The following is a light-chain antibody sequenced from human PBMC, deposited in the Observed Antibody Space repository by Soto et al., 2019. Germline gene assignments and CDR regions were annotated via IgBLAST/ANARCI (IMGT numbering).Light chain of an antibody. CDR1: QRLSASD. CDR2: GAS. V-gene: IGKV3-15*01. J-gene: IGKJ1*01. Sequence: EIVLTQSPGTLSLSPVQRATLSCRASQRLSASDIAWYQQKPGQSPRLLIYGASTRATGIPARFSGSGSGTEFTLTISSLQSEDFAVYYCQQYINLWTCGQGNQVDIK. CDR3: QQYINLWT.